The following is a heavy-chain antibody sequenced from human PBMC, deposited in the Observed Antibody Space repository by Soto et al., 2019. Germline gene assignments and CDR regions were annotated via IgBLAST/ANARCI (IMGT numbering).Heavy chain of an antibody. CDR1: GGTFSSYT. CDR3: ARDIAAYSSSPSWFDP. V-gene: IGHV1-69*08. D-gene: IGHD6-6*01. J-gene: IGHJ5*02. Sequence: QVQLVQSGAEVKKPGSSVKVSCKASGGTFSSYTISWVRQAPGQGLEWMGRIIPILGIANYAQKFQGRVKITADKSTSTAYMELSSLRSEDTAVYYCARDIAAYSSSPSWFDPWGQGTLVTVSS. CDR2: IIPILGIA.